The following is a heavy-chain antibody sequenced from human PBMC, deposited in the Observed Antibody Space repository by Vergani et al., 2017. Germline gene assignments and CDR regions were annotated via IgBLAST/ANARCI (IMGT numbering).Heavy chain of an antibody. Sequence: EVQLVESGGGLVQPGGSLRLSCAASGFTFSSYWMSWVRQAPGKGLEWVANIKQDGSEKYYVDSVKGRFTISRDNAKNSLYLQMNSLRAEDTAVYYCAKDSSGWLGPENWFDPWGQGTLVTVSS. CDR3: AKDSSGWLGPENWFDP. V-gene: IGHV3-7*03. CDR2: IKQDGSEK. J-gene: IGHJ5*02. CDR1: GFTFSSYW. D-gene: IGHD6-19*01.